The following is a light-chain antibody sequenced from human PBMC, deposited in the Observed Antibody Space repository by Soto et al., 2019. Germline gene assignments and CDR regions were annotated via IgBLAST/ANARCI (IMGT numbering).Light chain of an antibody. CDR3: QQSNSKSWT. Sequence: DIQMTQSPSTLSASVGDRVTITCWARQGISRWLAWYQQKPGRAPKLLIYEASILESGVPSRFSGSGSGTEFTLTISSLQPSDFASNYCQQSNSKSWTFGQGTRVEIK. CDR2: EAS. V-gene: IGKV1-5*01. J-gene: IGKJ1*01. CDR1: QGISRW.